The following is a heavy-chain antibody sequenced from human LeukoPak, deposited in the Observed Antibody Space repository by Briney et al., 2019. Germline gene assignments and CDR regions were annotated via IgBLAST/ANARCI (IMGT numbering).Heavy chain of an antibody. J-gene: IGHJ4*02. CDR1: GGSISSYY. CDR3: ARVVNGDYEVWDY. Sequence: PSETLFLTCTVSGGSISSYYWSWIRQPPGKGLEWIGYIYYSGSTNYNPSLKSRVTISVDTSKNQFSLKLSSVTAADTAVYYCARVVNGDYEVWDYWGQGTLVTVSS. V-gene: IGHV4-59*01. D-gene: IGHD4-17*01. CDR2: IYYSGST.